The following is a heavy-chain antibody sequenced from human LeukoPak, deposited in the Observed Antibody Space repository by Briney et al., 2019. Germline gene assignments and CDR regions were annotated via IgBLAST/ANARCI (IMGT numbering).Heavy chain of an antibody. J-gene: IGHJ4*02. CDR2: ISTSGSAI. Sequence: LPGGSLRLSCAASGFTFSSYSMNWVRQAPGKGLEWVSYISTSGSAIYYADSVKGRFTISRDNAQNSLYLQMNSLRAEDTAIYYCVRDRGTYRPIDYWGQGTLVTVSS. CDR1: GFTFSSYS. CDR3: VRDRGTYRPIDY. V-gene: IGHV3-48*04. D-gene: IGHD1-26*01.